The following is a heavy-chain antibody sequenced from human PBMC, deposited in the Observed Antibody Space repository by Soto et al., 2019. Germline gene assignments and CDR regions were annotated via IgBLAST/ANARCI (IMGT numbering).Heavy chain of an antibody. CDR1: GFTFSSYW. Sequence: PGGSLRLSCAASGFTFSSYWMHWVRQAPGKGLVWVSRINSDGSSTSYADSVKGRFTISRDNAKNTLYLQMNSLRAEDTAVYYCARGIVLMVYAYTSYYYYYYGMDVWGQGTTVTVSS. CDR2: INSDGSST. CDR3: ARGIVLMVYAYTSYYYYYYGMDV. D-gene: IGHD2-8*01. J-gene: IGHJ6*02. V-gene: IGHV3-74*01.